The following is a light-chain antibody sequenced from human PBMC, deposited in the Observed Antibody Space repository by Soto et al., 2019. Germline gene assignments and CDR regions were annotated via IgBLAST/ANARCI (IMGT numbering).Light chain of an antibody. V-gene: IGLV2-8*01. Sequence: QSALTQPPSASGSPGQSVTISCTGTSSDVGGYNYVSWYQQHPGKAPKLMIYEVTQRPSGVPDRFSGSKSGNTASLTVSGLQAEDEADYYCSSYTSTKVLFGGGTKLTVL. CDR3: SSYTSTKVL. J-gene: IGLJ2*01. CDR2: EVT. CDR1: SSDVGGYNY.